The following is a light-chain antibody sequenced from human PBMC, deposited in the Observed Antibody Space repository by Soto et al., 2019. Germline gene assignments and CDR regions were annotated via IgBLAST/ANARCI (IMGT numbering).Light chain of an antibody. CDR1: QSISSW. V-gene: IGKV1-5*01. CDR3: QQYNSYST. J-gene: IGKJ2*01. CDR2: AYS. Sequence: DIQMTQSASTLSASVGDRVTITCRASQSISSWLAWYQQKPGKATKLLIYAYSCFESGVPSRLSGRGSVTEFTLTISCLQPDDFATYYCQQYNSYSTFGKGTKIEI.